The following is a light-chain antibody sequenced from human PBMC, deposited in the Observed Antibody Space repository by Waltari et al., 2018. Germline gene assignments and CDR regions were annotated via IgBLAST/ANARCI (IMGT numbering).Light chain of an antibody. V-gene: IGKV1-16*01. J-gene: IGKJ3*01. CDR1: QGISKF. CDR2: VES. Sequence: DIQMTQSPSSLAASVGDRVTITCRASQGISKFLAWFRQKPGKAHESLIYVESSLQSGVPSRFRGSGSGTDFTLTINSLQPEDFATYYCQQSYSTLFTFGPGTKVDIK. CDR3: QQSYSTLFT.